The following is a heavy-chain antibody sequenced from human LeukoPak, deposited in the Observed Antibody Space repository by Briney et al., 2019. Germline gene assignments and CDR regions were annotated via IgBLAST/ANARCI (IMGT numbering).Heavy chain of an antibody. D-gene: IGHD5-18*01. CDR2: IKSKTDGGTT. CDR1: GFTFSNAW. V-gene: IGHV3-15*01. Sequence: GGSLRLSCAASGFTFSNAWMSWARQAPGKGLEWVGRIKSKTDGGTTDYAAPVKGRFTISRDDSKNTLYLQMNSLKTEDTAVYYCTGVDTAMAYYYFDYWGQGTLVTVSS. CDR3: TGVDTAMAYYYFDY. J-gene: IGHJ4*02.